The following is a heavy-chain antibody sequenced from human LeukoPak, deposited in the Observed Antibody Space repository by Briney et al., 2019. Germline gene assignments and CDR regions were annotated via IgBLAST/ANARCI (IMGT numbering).Heavy chain of an antibody. CDR3: AKLGVPAAPIDY. CDR2: ISGSGGSA. CDR1: GFTFSSYA. J-gene: IGHJ4*02. V-gene: IGHV3-23*01. D-gene: IGHD2-2*01. Sequence: PGGSLRLSCAASGFTFSSYAMSWVRQAPGKGLEWVSAISGSGGSAYYADPVKGRFTISRDNTKNTLYLQMNSLRAEDTALYYCAKLGVPAAPIDYWGQGTLVTVSS.